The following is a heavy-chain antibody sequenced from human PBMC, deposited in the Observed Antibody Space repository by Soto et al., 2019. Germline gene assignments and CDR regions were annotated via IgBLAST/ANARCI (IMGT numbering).Heavy chain of an antibody. Sequence: SETLSLTCTVSGGSITNSYYSWIRQPPGKGLEWIGYIFHTGTTSYNPSLKSRVTLSVDTSQSQFSLKLNSVTAADTAVYYCARVSDRWGQRTLVTVSS. J-gene: IGHJ5*02. CDR3: ARVSDR. CDR1: GGSITNSY. V-gene: IGHV4-59*08. D-gene: IGHD1-20*01. CDR2: IFHTGTT.